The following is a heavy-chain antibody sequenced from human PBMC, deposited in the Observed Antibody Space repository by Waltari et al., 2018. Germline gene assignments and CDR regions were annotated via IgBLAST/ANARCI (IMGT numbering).Heavy chain of an antibody. J-gene: IGHJ4*02. V-gene: IGHV3-7*01. CDR1: GFTFTAYW. Sequence: EVHLVASWGGLVQAGGFLRLSCCASGFTFTAYWMSWVRQAPGKGPEGVANIHKDGSEKNYVDDVKGRFTISRDNAKDSVYLQMNSLRADDTAMYYCVRDHWGPDYWGQGTLVTVSS. CDR2: IHKDGSEK. CDR3: VRDHWGPDY. D-gene: IGHD7-27*01.